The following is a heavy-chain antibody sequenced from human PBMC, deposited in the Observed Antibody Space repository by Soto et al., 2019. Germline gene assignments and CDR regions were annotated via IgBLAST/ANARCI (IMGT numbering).Heavy chain of an antibody. D-gene: IGHD1-1*01. V-gene: IGHV3-15*01. J-gene: IGHJ4*02. CDR2: IKSKTDGGTI. CDR1: GCTFSDAW. Sequence: PGGSLRLSCVASGCTFSDAWMSWVRQAPGKGLEWVGRIKSKTDGGTIDHAAPVKGRFTISRDDSNNNLYLEMNSLETEDTAVYYCTAETGRTDFDYWGQGTLVTVSS. CDR3: TAETGRTDFDY.